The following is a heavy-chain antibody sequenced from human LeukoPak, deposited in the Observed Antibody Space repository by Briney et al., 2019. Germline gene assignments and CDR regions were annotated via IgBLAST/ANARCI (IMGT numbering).Heavy chain of an antibody. CDR3: ARGRITMIRGIIISGYFDY. CDR2: IYYRVRT. CDR1: GGSISSSSYY. J-gene: IGHJ4*02. D-gene: IGHD3-10*01. V-gene: IGHV4-39*07. Sequence: SETLSLTCTVSGGSISSSSYYWGSIRQPPGTWLEWIGSIYYRVRTYYNPSLKSRVNMSADTSKNQFSLKLTSVTAADTAVYYCARGRITMIRGIIISGYFDYWGQGALGTVSS.